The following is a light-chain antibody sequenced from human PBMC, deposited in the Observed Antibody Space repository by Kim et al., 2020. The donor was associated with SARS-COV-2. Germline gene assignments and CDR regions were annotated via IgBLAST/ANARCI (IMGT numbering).Light chain of an antibody. CDR2: INNDGSQ. V-gene: IGLV4-69*01. CDR1: SGHNNYV. Sequence: QPVLTQSPSASASLGASVKLTCTLDSGHNNYVVAWHQQQPQKGPRFLMKINNDGSQTRGDGIPDRFSGSSSGSERILTISSLQSEDEADYYCQTWGPGIWVFGGGTQLTVL. CDR3: QTWGPGIWV. J-gene: IGLJ3*02.